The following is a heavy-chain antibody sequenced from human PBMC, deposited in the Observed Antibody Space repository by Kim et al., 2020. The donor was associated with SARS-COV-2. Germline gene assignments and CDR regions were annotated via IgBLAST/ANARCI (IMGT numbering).Heavy chain of an antibody. D-gene: IGHD6-19*01. CDR3: ARALEGYSSGWYVDY. CDR2: IYYSGST. V-gene: IGHV4-59*01. Sequence: SETLSLTCTVSGGSISSYYWSWIRQPPGKGLEWIGYIYYSGSTNYNPSLKSRVSISVDTSKNQFSLKLSSVTAADTSVYYCARALEGYSSGWYVDYWGQG. J-gene: IGHJ4*02. CDR1: GGSISSYY.